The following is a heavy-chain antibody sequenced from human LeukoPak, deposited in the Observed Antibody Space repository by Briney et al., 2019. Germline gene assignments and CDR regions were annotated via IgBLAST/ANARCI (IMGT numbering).Heavy chain of an antibody. CDR3: ARDRVTMIVVDTFDY. J-gene: IGHJ4*02. CDR1: GSTFSSYA. Sequence: PGGSLRLSCAASGSTFSSYAMHWVRQAPGKGLEWVAVISYDGSNKYYADSVKGRFTISRDNSKNTLYLQMNSLRAEDTAVYYCARDRVTMIVVDTFDYWGQGTLVTVSS. D-gene: IGHD3-22*01. CDR2: ISYDGSNK. V-gene: IGHV3-30-3*01.